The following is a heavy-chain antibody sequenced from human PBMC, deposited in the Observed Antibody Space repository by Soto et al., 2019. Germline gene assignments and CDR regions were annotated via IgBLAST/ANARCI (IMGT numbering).Heavy chain of an antibody. CDR1: GFSLSSTGVG. J-gene: IGHJ4*02. V-gene: IGHV2-5*01. CDR2: IYWNDYK. Sequence: SGPTLVNPTQTLTLTCSFSGFSLSSTGVGVGWIRQPPGKALECVALIYWNDYKRYSPSLRSRLTITKDTSKNQVFLTVTNTDPVDKATYYCAHRPDDSGYSEYRGQGALVTVSS. CDR3: AHRPDDSGYSEY. D-gene: IGHD3-22*01.